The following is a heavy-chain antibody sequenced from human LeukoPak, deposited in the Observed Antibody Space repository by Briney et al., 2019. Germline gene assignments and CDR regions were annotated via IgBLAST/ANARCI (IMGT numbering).Heavy chain of an antibody. D-gene: IGHD2-8*01. J-gene: IGHJ4*02. CDR2: IYTSGST. CDR1: GGSISSYY. Sequence: SETLSLTCTVSGGSISSYYWSWIRQPPGEGLEWIGYIYTSGSTNYNPSLKSRVTISVDTSKNQFSLKLSSVTAADTAVYYCARGGVYCTNGVCYYAIFDYWGQGTLVTVSS. CDR3: ARGGVYCTNGVCYYAIFDY. V-gene: IGHV4-4*09.